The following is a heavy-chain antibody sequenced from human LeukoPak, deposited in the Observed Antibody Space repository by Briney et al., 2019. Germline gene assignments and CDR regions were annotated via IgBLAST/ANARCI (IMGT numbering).Heavy chain of an antibody. V-gene: IGHV4-59*01. CDR3: ARDGYYDSSGYLSSRAFDF. CDR1: GGSISSYY. Sequence: SETLSLTCTVSGGSISSYYWTWIRQPPGKGLEWIGYIYYSGSTNYNPSLKSRVTISVDTSNNQFSLKLSSVTAADTAVYYCARDGYYDSSGYLSSRAFDFWGQGTLVTVSS. D-gene: IGHD3-22*01. CDR2: IYYSGST. J-gene: IGHJ4*02.